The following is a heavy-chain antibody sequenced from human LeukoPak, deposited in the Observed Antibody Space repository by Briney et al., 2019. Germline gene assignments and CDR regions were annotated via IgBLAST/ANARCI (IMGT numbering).Heavy chain of an antibody. CDR3: ARAYYDSSGYSYTAYAFGI. D-gene: IGHD3-22*01. CDR2: ISAYNGNT. Sequence: GASVKVSCKASGYTFTSYGISWVRQAPGQGLEWMGWISAYNGNTNYAQKLQGRVTMTTDTSTSTAYMELRSLRSDDTAVYYCARAYYDSSGYSYTAYAFGIWGQGTMVTVSS. V-gene: IGHV1-18*01. CDR1: GYTFTSYG. J-gene: IGHJ3*02.